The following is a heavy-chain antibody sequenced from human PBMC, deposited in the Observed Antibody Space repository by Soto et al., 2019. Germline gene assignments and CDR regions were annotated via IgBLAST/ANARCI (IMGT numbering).Heavy chain of an antibody. V-gene: IGHV3-7*01. J-gene: IGHJ6*04. CDR2: IKEDGRER. CDR1: GFAFSHYW. D-gene: IGHD3-16*01. Sequence: QVVESGGGLVQPGGSLRLSCAASGFAFSHYWMFWVRQAPGMGLEWVANIKEDGRERNYVDSVKGRFTISRDNAKNSLYLEMNSLRNEDTAVYYCARDRGGRSGKDVWGKGTTVTVSS. CDR3: ARDRGGRSGKDV.